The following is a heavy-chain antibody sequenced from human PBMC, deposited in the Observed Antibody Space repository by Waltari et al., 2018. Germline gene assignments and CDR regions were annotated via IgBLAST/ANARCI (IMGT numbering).Heavy chain of an antibody. Sequence: QVQLVQSGAEVKKPGASVNVSCKASGYTFTGYYMHWVRQAPGQGLEWMGWINPNNGDTNYAQKFQGRVVMTRDTSSSTAYMELSRLRSDDTALYYCARDPWFGELLYFFDPWGQGTLVTVSS. V-gene: IGHV1-2*02. CDR2: INPNNGDT. CDR3: ARDPWFGELLYFFDP. J-gene: IGHJ5*02. D-gene: IGHD3-10*01. CDR1: GYTFTGYY.